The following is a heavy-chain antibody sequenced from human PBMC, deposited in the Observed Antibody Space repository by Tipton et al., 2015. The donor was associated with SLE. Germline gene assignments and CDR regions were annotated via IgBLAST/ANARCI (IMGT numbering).Heavy chain of an antibody. V-gene: IGHV3-43*02. Sequence: SLRLSCAASGFTFDDYAMHWVRQAPGKGLEWVSLISGDGGSTYYADSVKGRFTISRDNSKNSLYLQMNSLRTEDTALYYCAKGRGSGSPPVHWGQGTLVTVSS. CDR2: ISGDGGST. CDR1: GFTFDDYA. CDR3: AKGRGSGSPPVH. J-gene: IGHJ4*02. D-gene: IGHD1-26*01.